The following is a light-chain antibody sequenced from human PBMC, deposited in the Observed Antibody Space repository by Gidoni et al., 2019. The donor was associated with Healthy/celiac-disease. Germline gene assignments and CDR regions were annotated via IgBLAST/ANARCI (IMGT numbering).Light chain of an antibody. CDR1: QSVLYSSNNKNY. V-gene: IGKV4-1*01. Sequence: DIVMTQSPDSLAVSLGERATINCKSSQSVLYSSNNKNYLAWYQQKPGQPPKLLIYWASTRESGVPYRFSGSGSGTDFTLTISSLQAEDVAVYYCQQYYSTRLTFXGXTKVEIK. CDR3: QQYYSTRLT. J-gene: IGKJ4*01. CDR2: WAS.